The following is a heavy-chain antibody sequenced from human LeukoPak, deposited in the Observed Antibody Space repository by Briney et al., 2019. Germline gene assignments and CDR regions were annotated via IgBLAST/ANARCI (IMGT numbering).Heavy chain of an antibody. J-gene: IGHJ5*02. CDR2: IIPIFGTA. CDR3: ASRGRAAAGYNWFDP. Sequence: GASVKVSCKASGGTFSSYAISWVRQAPGQGLEWVGGIIPIFGTANYAQKFQGRVTITTDESTSTAYMELSSLRSEDTAVYYCASRGRAAAGYNWFDPWGQGTLVTVSS. V-gene: IGHV1-69*05. CDR1: GGTFSSYA. D-gene: IGHD6-13*01.